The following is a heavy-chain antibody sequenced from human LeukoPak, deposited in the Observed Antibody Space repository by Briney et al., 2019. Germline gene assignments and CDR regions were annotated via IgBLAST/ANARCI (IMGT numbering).Heavy chain of an antibody. CDR3: ARFSYDSSGYWFDY. CDR1: GGSISSSSYY. Sequence: PSETLSLTCTVSGGSISSSSYYWGWIRQPPGKGLEWIGSIYYSGSTYYNPSLKSRVTIPVDTSKNQFSLKLSSVTAADTAVYYCARFSYDSSGYWFDYWGQGTLVTVSS. D-gene: IGHD3-22*01. J-gene: IGHJ4*02. V-gene: IGHV4-39*07. CDR2: IYYSGST.